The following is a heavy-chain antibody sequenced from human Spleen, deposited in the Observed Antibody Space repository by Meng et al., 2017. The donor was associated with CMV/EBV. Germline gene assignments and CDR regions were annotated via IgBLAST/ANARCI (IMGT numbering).Heavy chain of an antibody. V-gene: IGHV1-18*01. CDR1: GYTFTTYG. Sequence: ASVKVSCKGSGYTFTTYGIGWVRQAPGQGLVWVGWISAYNGNTNYAQKLQGRVTMTTDTSTSTAYMELRSLRSEDTAVYYCATIYDFWGGYVQAQGESYYYYGMDVWGQGTTVTVSS. D-gene: IGHD3-3*01. CDR3: ATIYDFWGGYVQAQGESYYYYGMDV. J-gene: IGHJ6*02. CDR2: ISAYNGNT.